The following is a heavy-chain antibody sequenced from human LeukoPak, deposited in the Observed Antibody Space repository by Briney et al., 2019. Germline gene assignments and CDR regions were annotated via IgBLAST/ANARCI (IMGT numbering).Heavy chain of an antibody. V-gene: IGHV4-34*01. J-gene: IGHJ3*02. CDR2: INHSGST. CDR3: ARAKIAYDAFDI. D-gene: IGHD2-21*01. Sequence: PSETLSLTCAVHGGSFSGYYWSWIRQPPGKGREWIGEINHSGSTNYNPSLKSRVTISVDTSKNQFSLKLSSVTAADTAGYYCARAKIAYDAFDIWGQGTMVTVSS. CDR1: GGSFSGYY.